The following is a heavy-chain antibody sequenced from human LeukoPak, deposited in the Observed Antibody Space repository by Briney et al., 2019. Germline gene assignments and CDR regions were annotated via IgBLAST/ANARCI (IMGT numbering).Heavy chain of an antibody. CDR1: GFTLRSYD. CDR3: AKEYSGYDFDY. J-gene: IGHJ4*02. CDR2: TSGSGGNT. Sequence: GGSLRLSCAASGFTLRSYDMSWVRQAPGKGLECVAATSGSGGNTYYADSVKGRFTISRDNSKNTLYLQMNGLRAEDTAVYYCAKEYSGYDFDYWGQGTLVTVSS. D-gene: IGHD5-12*01. V-gene: IGHV3-23*01.